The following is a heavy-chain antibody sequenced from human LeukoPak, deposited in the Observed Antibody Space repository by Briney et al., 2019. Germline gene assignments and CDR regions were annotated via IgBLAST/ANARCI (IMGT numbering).Heavy chain of an antibody. Sequence: GGSLRLSCAASGFTFSSYGMHWVRQAPGKGLEWVAFIRYDGSNKYYADSVKGRFTISRDNSKNTLCLQMNSLRAEDTAVFYCAKHLEKVGAVDHWGQGPLVTVSS. CDR3: AKHLEKVGAVDH. V-gene: IGHV3-30*02. CDR2: IRYDGSNK. D-gene: IGHD1-26*01. CDR1: GFTFSSYG. J-gene: IGHJ5*02.